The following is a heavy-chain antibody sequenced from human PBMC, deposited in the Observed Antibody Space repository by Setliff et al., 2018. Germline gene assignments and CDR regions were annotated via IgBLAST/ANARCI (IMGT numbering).Heavy chain of an antibody. CDR2: INHSGST. CDR1: GGSISSYY. CDR3: ARAPYSSPDSSYYYGMDV. D-gene: IGHD6-13*01. J-gene: IGHJ6*02. V-gene: IGHV4-59*01. Sequence: SETLSLTCTVSGGSISSYYWIWIRQPPGKGLEWIGEINHSGSTNYNPSLKSRVTISVDTSKNQFSLKLSSVTAADTAVYYCARAPYSSPDSSYYYGMDVWGQGTTVTVSS.